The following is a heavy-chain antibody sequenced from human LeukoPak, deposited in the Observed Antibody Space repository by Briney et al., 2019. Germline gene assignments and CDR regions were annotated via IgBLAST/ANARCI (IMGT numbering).Heavy chain of an antibody. CDR2: TRTSSSDI. J-gene: IGHJ6*03. CDR1: GFMYTIYS. V-gene: IGHV3-21*01. D-gene: IGHD6-13*01. Sequence: GGSLRLSCTASGFMYTIYSMNWVRQAPGNGLEWVSSTRTSSSDIYYADSVRGRFTISRDNTKNSLYLQMNSLRAEDTAVYYCARDGVAAAGSVYYYYYMDVWGKGTTVTVSS. CDR3: ARDGVAAAGSVYYYYYMDV.